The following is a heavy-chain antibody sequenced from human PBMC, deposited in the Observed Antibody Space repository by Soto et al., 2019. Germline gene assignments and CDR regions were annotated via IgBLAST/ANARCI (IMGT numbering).Heavy chain of an antibody. CDR2: IKSKIDGGTT. Sequence: GGSLRLSCAASGFTFSNAWMNWVRQAPGKGLEWVGRIKSKIDGGTTDYAAPVKGRLTISRDDSKNTVYLQMNSLKTEDTAVYYCTTTRGTTDSAFDIWGQGTMVTVSS. CDR1: GFTFSNAW. CDR3: TTTRGTTDSAFDI. D-gene: IGHD4-4*01. J-gene: IGHJ3*02. V-gene: IGHV3-15*01.